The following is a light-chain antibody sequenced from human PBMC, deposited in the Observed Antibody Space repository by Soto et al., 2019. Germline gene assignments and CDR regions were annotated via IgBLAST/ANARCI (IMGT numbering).Light chain of an antibody. V-gene: IGKV3-20*01. CDR1: QSVSSSY. CDR2: GAS. Sequence: EIVLTQSPGTLSLSPGERATLSCRASQSVSSSYLAWYQQKPGQAPRLLIYGASSRATGIPDRFSGSGSGTDFTLTISSLEPDDFAVYYCQQYGSSRTFGPGTKVDIK. CDR3: QQYGSSRT. J-gene: IGKJ3*01.